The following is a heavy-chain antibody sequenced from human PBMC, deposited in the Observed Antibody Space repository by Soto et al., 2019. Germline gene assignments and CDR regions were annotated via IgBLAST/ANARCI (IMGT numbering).Heavy chain of an antibody. V-gene: IGHV3-23*01. CDR1: GFTFSSYA. CDR2: ISGSGGST. D-gene: IGHD3-22*01. Sequence: HPGGSLRLSCAASGFTFSSYAMSWVRQAPGKGLEWVSAISGSGGSTYYADSVKGRFTISRDNSKNTLYLQMNSLRAEDTAVYYCASQPPNDSSGYSLAFDIWGQGTMVTVSS. J-gene: IGHJ3*02. CDR3: ASQPPNDSSGYSLAFDI.